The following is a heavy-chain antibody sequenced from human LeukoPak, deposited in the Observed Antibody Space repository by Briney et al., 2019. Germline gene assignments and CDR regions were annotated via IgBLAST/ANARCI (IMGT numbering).Heavy chain of an antibody. CDR3: ARDSYNYGSGSLDY. CDR1: GGSIDRYY. D-gene: IGHD5-18*01. CDR2: ISYSGST. J-gene: IGHJ4*02. V-gene: IGHV4-59*01. Sequence: SETLSLTCAVSGGSIDRYYWTWIRQPPGEGLGWIGQISYSGSTNYNPSLKSRATISEDMSRNQFSLKLTSVTAADTAVYYCARDSYNYGSGSLDYWGQGTLVTVSS.